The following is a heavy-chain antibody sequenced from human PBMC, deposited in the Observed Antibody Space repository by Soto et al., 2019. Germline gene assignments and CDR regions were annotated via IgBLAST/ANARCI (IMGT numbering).Heavy chain of an antibody. D-gene: IGHD3-3*01. CDR2: IGTAGDT. CDR3: ARDLGHYYYGMDV. V-gene: IGHV3-13*01. J-gene: IGHJ6*02. CDR1: GFTFSSYD. Sequence: EVQLVESGGGLVQPGGSLRLSCAASGFTFSSYDMHWVRQATGKGLEWVSAIGTAGDTYYPGSVKGRFTISRENAKNSLYLQMNSLRVEDTAVYYCARDLGHYYYGMDVWGQGTTVTVSS.